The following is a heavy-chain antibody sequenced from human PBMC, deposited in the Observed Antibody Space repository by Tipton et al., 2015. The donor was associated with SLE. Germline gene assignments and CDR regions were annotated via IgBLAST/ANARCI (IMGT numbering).Heavy chain of an antibody. CDR1: GGSYSGYY. D-gene: IGHD1-20*01. Sequence: TLSLTCAVYGGSYSGYYWSWIRQPPGKGLEWIGEINHSGSTNYNPSLKSRVTTSVDTSKNQFSLKLNSVTAADTAVYYCARARYNWNPSDFDYWGQGTLVTVSS. V-gene: IGHV4-34*01. J-gene: IGHJ4*02. CDR2: INHSGST. CDR3: ARARYNWNPSDFDY.